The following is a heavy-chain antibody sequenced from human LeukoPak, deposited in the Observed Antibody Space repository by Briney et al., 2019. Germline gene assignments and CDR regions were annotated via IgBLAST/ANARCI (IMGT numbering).Heavy chain of an antibody. CDR1: GGSISSYY. J-gene: IGHJ5*02. Sequence: SETLSLTCTVSGGSISSYYWSWLRQPPGKGLEWIGSIFHSGNTYYNPSLKSRVTLSVDTSMNQFSLKLTSLTAADTAVYYCARTLYCIGTTCYSPELFKSWGQGTLVIVSS. CDR2: IFHSGNT. V-gene: IGHV4-59*08. CDR3: ARTLYCIGTTCYSPELFKS. D-gene: IGHD2-2*01.